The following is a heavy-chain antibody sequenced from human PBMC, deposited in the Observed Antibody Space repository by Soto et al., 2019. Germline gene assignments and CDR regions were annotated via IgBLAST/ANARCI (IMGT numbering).Heavy chain of an antibody. CDR3: GREITDFGSGSYFHFDY. CDR2: ISAYNGKT. V-gene: IGHV1-18*01. J-gene: IGHJ4*01. Sequence: QVQLVQSGAEAKKSGASVKVSCKAVAYTFTSYGISWVRQAPGQGLEWMGWISAYNGKTKYAQKFQGRVTMTTDTSTSTAYMELGSLRSDDTAVYYCGREITDFGSGSYFHFDYWGHGTLVTVSS. D-gene: IGHD3-10*01. CDR1: AYTFTSYG.